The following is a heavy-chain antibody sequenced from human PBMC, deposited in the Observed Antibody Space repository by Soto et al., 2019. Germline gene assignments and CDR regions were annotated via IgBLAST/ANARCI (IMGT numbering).Heavy chain of an antibody. J-gene: IGHJ5*02. CDR3: VRVRDIVVVPAASWFDP. D-gene: IGHD2-2*01. V-gene: IGHV4-59*01. CDR2: IYYSGST. Sequence: PSETLSLTCTVSGGSISSYYWSWIRQPPGKGLEWIGYIYYSGSTNYNPSLKSRVTISVDTSKNQFSLKLSSVTAADTAVYYCVRVRDIVVVPAASWFDPWGQGTLVTVSS. CDR1: GGSISSYY.